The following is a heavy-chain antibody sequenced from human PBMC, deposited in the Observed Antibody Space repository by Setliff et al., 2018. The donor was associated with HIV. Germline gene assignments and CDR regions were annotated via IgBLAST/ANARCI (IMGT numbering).Heavy chain of an antibody. D-gene: IGHD3-10*01. J-gene: IGHJ6*02. CDR3: ARKVGVTTYYYSSGSIKGALDV. CDR2: MNPKTGNT. CDR1: GYAFTTYD. V-gene: IGHV1-8*01. Sequence: VKVSCKASGYAFTTYDINWVRQANGQGLEWMGWMNPKTGNTVYEQNFQGRVTMTRDTSIDTAYMELSSLRSEDTAVYYCARKVGVTTYYYSSGSIKGALDVWGQGTKVTVS.